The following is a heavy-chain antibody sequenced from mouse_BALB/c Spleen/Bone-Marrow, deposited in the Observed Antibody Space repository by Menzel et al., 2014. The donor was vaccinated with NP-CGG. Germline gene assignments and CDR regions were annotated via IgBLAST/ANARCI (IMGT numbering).Heavy chain of an antibody. V-gene: IGHV5-17*02. Sequence: EVKVAESWGGLVQPGGSRKLSCVAFGFTFSSFGMHWVRQAPENGLEWVAYISNGSSTIYYADTANGRFTFSRDNPKNTLFKQMTDLRSEDAAMYDCARKGAMITRYCGMDYWGQGTPVTISS. D-gene: IGHD2-4*01. CDR3: ARKGAMITRYCGMDY. CDR2: ISNGSSTI. J-gene: IGHJ4*01. CDR1: GFTFSSFG.